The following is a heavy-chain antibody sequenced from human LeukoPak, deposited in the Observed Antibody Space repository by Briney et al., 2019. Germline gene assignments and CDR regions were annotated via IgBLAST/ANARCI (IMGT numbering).Heavy chain of an antibody. D-gene: IGHD1-1*01. Sequence: KPSETLSLTCAVYGGSFSGYYWSWIRQPPGKGLEWIGEINHSGSTNYNPSLKSRVTISVDTSKNQFSLKLSSVTAADTAVYYCARDQHDTPWDYWGQGTLVTVSS. CDR3: ARDQHDTPWDY. J-gene: IGHJ4*02. V-gene: IGHV4-34*01. CDR1: GGSFSGYY. CDR2: INHSGST.